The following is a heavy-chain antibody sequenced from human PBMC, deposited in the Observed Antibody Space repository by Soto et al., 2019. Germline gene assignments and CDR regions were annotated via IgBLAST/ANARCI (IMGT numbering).Heavy chain of an antibody. V-gene: IGHV3-66*01. CDR1: GFTVSSNY. CDR2: IYSGGST. Sequence: GGSLRLSCVASGFTVSSNYMSWVRQAPGKGLEWVSIIYSGGSTYYADSVKGRFTISRDNSKNTLYLQMNSLRADDTATYYCTKGLSGWNFHYWGQGTLVTVSS. CDR3: TKGLSGWNFHY. J-gene: IGHJ4*02. D-gene: IGHD6-19*01.